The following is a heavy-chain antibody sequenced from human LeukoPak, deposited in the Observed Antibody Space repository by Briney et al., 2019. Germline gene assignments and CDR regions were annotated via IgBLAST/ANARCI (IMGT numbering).Heavy chain of an antibody. CDR2: IIPIFGTA. CDR3: ATLIGYSNYDYYYFDY. J-gene: IGHJ4*02. V-gene: IGHV1-69*06. D-gene: IGHD4-11*01. Sequence: SVKVSCKASGGTFSSYAISWVRQAPGQGLEWMGGIIPIFGTANYAQKFQGRVTMTEDTSTDTAYMELSSLRSEDTAVYYCATLIGYSNYDYYYFDYWGQGTLVTVSS. CDR1: GGTFSSYA.